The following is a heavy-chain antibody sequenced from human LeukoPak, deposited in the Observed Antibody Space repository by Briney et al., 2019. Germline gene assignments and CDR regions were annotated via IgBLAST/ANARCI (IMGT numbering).Heavy chain of an antibody. Sequence: GEALKISCKGSGYIYTSYWIGWGRQMPGKGLEWRGIIYPGDSDTRYSTSFQGQVTISTDKSISTAYLQWSSLKASDTAMYYCATSAGDIYWFDPWGQGTLVTVSS. D-gene: IGHD3-9*01. J-gene: IGHJ5*02. CDR2: IYPGDSDT. V-gene: IGHV5-51*01. CDR1: GYIYTSYW. CDR3: ATSAGDIYWFDP.